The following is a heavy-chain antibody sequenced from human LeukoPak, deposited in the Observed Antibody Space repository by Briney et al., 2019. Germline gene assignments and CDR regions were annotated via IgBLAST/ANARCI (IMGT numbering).Heavy chain of an antibody. CDR3: ARDYTVKDGMDV. CDR2: IYYSGST. Sequence: SETLSLTCTVSGGSISSGGYYWSWIRQHPGKGLEWIGYIYYSGSTYYNPSLKSRVTISVDTSKNQLSLKLSSVTAADTAVYYCARDYTVKDGMDVWGQGTTVTVSS. V-gene: IGHV4-31*03. D-gene: IGHD4-17*01. J-gene: IGHJ6*02. CDR1: GGSISSGGYY.